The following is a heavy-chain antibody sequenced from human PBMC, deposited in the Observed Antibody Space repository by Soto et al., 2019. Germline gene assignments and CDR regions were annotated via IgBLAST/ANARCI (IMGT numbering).Heavy chain of an antibody. CDR3: ARDRLVMAAATTSNSDY. CDR2: ISSSGSTI. D-gene: IGHD2-15*01. Sequence: QVQLVESVGGLVKPGGSLRLSCAASGFTFSDYYMSWIRQAPGKGREWVSFISSSGSTIYYADSVKGRFTISRDNAKNSLYLQMNSLRAEDTAVYYCARDRLVMAAATTSNSDYWGQGTLVTVSS. J-gene: IGHJ4*02. V-gene: IGHV3-11*01. CDR1: GFTFSDYY.